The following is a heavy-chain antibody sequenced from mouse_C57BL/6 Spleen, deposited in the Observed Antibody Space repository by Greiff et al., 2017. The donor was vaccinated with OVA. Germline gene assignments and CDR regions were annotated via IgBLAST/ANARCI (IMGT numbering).Heavy chain of an antibody. CDR2: IDPSDSYT. D-gene: IGHD1-1*01. J-gene: IGHJ1*03. V-gene: IGHV1-69*01. CDR3: ARVITTVTGYFDV. Sequence: VQLQQPGAELVMPGASVKLSCKASGYTFTSYWMHWVKQRPGQGLEWIGEIDPSDSYTNYNQKFKGKSTLTVDKSSSTAYMQLSSLTSEDSAVYYCARVITTVTGYFDVWGTGTTVTVSS. CDR1: GYTFTSYW.